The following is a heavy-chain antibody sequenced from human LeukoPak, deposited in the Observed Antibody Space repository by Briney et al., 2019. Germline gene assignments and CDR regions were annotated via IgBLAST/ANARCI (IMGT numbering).Heavy chain of an antibody. CDR3: ARGRVPLV. J-gene: IGHJ4*01. Sequence: SETLSLTCPVSGCSISRYYYRWIRQPPGKGLAGMGYFYYNGCNNYNLSLLSRVTISVATSKNQFSLQQSSVTAADPAVYYRARGRVPLVGGEGTLVTASA. CDR1: GCSISRYY. CDR2: FYYNGCN. V-gene: IGHV4-59*01. D-gene: IGHD2-8*02.